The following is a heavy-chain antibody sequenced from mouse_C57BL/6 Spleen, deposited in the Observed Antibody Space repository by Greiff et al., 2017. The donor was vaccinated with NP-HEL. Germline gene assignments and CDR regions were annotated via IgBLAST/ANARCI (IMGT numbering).Heavy chain of an antibody. CDR1: GYSITSGYY. D-gene: IGHD1-1*01. Sequence: EVQLVESGPGLVKPSQSLSLTCSVTGYSITSGYYWKWIRQPPGNKLELMGYISYGGSNNYNPSLKNRIPFTRDTSKNQFFLNLNSVTTEDTATYYCARAPHYGSTWFAYWGQGTLVTVSA. CDR3: ARAPHYGSTWFAY. J-gene: IGHJ3*01. V-gene: IGHV3-6*01. CDR2: ISYGGSN.